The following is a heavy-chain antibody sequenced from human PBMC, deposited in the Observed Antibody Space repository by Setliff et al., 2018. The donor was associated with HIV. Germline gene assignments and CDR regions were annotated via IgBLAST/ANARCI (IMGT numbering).Heavy chain of an antibody. CDR1: GFTFTSYW. J-gene: IGHJ4*02. V-gene: IGHV3-74*01. CDR3: ARGATDRYCSNGVCLNLDC. Sequence: LSLTCAASGFTFTSYWMHWVRQAPGKGLVWVSRIKSDGSSTTYADSVRGRFTITRDNAKNTLYLQMNSLRAEDTAVYYCARGATDRYCSNGVCLNLDCWGQGALVTVSS. CDR2: IKSDGSST. D-gene: IGHD2-8*01.